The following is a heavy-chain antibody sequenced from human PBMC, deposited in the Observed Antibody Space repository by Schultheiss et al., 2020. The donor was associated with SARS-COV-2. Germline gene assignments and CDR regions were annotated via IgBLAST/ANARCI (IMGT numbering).Heavy chain of an antibody. V-gene: IGHV3-21*01. D-gene: IGHD6-13*01. CDR1: GFIFSNAW. CDR2: ISSSSSYI. Sequence: GGSLRLSCATSGFIFSNAWMSWVRQAPGKGLEWVSSISSSSSYIYYADSVKGRFTISRDNAKNSLYLQMNSLRAGDTAVYYCARDHSSSLDYWGQGTLVTVSS. J-gene: IGHJ4*02. CDR3: ARDHSSSLDY.